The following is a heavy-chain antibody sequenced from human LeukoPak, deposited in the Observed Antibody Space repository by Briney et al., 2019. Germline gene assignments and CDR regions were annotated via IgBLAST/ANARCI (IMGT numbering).Heavy chain of an antibody. CDR2: IYHSGST. CDR1: GYPISSGYY. CDR3: ARTTVTFNYYFDY. V-gene: IGHV4-38-2*02. J-gene: IGHJ4*02. Sequence: SETLSLTCTVSGYPISSGYYWGWIRQPPGKGLEWIGSIYHSGSTYYNPSLKSRVTISVDTSKNQFSLKLSSVTAADTAVYYCARTTVTFNYYFDYWGQGTLVTVSS. D-gene: IGHD4-17*01.